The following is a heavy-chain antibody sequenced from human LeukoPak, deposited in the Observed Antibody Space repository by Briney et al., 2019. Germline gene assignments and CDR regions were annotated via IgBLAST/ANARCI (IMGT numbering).Heavy chain of an antibody. Sequence: GGSLRLSCAASGFTFNSYWMNWVRQAPGKGLEWVANIKRDGSEKYYVDSVKGRFTISRDNAKNSLDLQMNSLRVEDTAVYYCARDQGFWSGYGMDVWGQGTTVIVSS. D-gene: IGHD3-3*01. CDR3: ARDQGFWSGYGMDV. CDR2: IKRDGSEK. CDR1: GFTFNSYW. J-gene: IGHJ6*02. V-gene: IGHV3-7*03.